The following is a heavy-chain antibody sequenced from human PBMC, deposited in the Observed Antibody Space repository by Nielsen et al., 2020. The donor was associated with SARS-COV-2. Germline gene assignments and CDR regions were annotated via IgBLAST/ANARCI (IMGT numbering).Heavy chain of an antibody. CDR2: ISSSSSTI. V-gene: IGHV3-48*02. Sequence: LKISCAASGFTFSSYSMNWVRQAPGKGLEWVSYISSSSSTIYYADSVKGRFTISRDNAKNSLYLQMNSLRDEDTAVYYCARDPPLWFGVSWFDPWGQGTLVTVSS. D-gene: IGHD3-10*01. CDR3: ARDPPLWFGVSWFDP. J-gene: IGHJ5*02. CDR1: GFTFSSYS.